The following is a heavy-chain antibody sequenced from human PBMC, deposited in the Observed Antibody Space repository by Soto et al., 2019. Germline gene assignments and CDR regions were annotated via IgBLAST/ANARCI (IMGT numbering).Heavy chain of an antibody. CDR3: ARDPYYSGSIDY. CDR1: GFTFGDYD. V-gene: IGHV3-11*01. D-gene: IGHD3-10*01. CDR2: ITTISNTI. J-gene: IGHJ4*02. Sequence: PGGSLRLSCAASGFTFGDYDMSWIRQAPGKGLEWVSYITTISNTIYYADSVKGRFTISRDNAKRSLFLQMNSLRAEDTAVYYCARDPYYSGSIDYWGQGLLVTVSS.